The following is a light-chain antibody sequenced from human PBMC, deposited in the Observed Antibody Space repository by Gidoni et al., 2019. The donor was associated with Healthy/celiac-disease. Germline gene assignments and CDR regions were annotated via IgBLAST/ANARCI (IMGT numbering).Light chain of an antibody. V-gene: IGLV1-47*01. CDR1: SSSIGSNY. CDR3: AAWSDGLSGWV. J-gene: IGLJ3*02. Sequence: SLLTQPPSESRTPAQRVTISCSESSSSIGSNYVYWYQQLPETAPKLLIDRNNQRPAGVPDRSAGSKSGTSSSLTIGGHRSDDEADYCCAAWSDGLSGWVFGGGTKLTVL. CDR2: RNN.